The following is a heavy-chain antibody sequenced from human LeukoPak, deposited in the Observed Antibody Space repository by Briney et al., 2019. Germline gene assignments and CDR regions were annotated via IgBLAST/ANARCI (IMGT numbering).Heavy chain of an antibody. CDR1: GYTFTSYA. D-gene: IGHD5-12*01. Sequence: GASVKVSCKASGYTFTSYAMHWVRQAPGQRLEWMGWINAGNGNTKYSQKFQGRVTITRDTSASTAYMELSSLRSEDTAVYYCAREHSLGSGYSGYDGGFDYWGQGTLVTVSS. CDR2: INAGNGNT. J-gene: IGHJ4*02. CDR3: AREHSLGSGYSGYDGGFDY. V-gene: IGHV1-3*01.